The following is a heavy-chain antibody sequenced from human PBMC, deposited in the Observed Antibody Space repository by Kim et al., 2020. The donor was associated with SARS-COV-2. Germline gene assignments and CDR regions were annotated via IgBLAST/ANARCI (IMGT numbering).Heavy chain of an antibody. J-gene: IGHJ6*02. V-gene: IGHV4-59*01. CDR2: IYYSGST. Sequence: SETLSLTCTVSGGSISSYYWSWIRQPPGKGLEWIGYIYYSGSTNYNPSLKSRVTISVDTSKNQFSLKLSSVTAADTAVYYCAREGVLWFGELPVGGQGTTVTVSS. CDR1: GGSISSYY. CDR3: AREGVLWFGELPV. D-gene: IGHD3-10*01.